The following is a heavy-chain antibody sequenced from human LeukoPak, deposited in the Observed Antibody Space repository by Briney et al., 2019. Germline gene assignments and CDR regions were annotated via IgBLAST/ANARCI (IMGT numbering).Heavy chain of an antibody. CDR3: ARECGSSSCPYNNMDV. CDR2: IYSSGDT. CDR1: GGSISGYY. J-gene: IGHJ6*02. D-gene: IGHD2-2*01. V-gene: IGHV4-4*07. Sequence: SETLSLTCSVSGGSISGYYWAFIRQPAGKGLQWPGRIYSSGDTNYNPSLKSRVTMSVDTSKNQFSLRLTSVIAADTAVYYCARECGSSSCPYNNMDVWGQGTTVTVSS.